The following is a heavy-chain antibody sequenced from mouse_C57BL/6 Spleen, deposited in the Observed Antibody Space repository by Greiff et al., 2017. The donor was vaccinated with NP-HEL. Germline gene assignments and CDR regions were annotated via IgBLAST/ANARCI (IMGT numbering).Heavy chain of an antibody. CDR1: GYTFTSYW. CDR2: INPSNGGT. D-gene: IGHD1-1*01. CDR3: ASSYYYGSSWYFDV. Sequence: VQLVESGTELVKPGASVKLSCKASGYTFTSYWMHWVKQRPGQGLEWIGNINPSNGGTNYNEKFKSKATLTVDKSSSTAYMQLSSLTSEDSAVYYCASSYYYGSSWYFDVWGTGTTVTVSS. V-gene: IGHV1-53*01. J-gene: IGHJ1*03.